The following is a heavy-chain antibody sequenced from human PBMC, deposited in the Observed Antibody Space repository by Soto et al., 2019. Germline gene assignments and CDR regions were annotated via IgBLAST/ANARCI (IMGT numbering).Heavy chain of an antibody. J-gene: IGHJ4*02. D-gene: IGHD2-21*02. CDR3: AKDRLVFCAGDCYPPSYFDY. V-gene: IGHV3-30*18. CDR1: GFTFSSYG. CDR2: ISEDGRNE. Sequence: QVHLVESGGGVVQPGRSLRLACAASGFTFSSYGMHWVRQAPGKGLEWVAVISEDGRNEYYADSVKGRFTISRDNSKNSVYLHMNTLRAEDTAVYYCAKDRLVFCAGDCYPPSYFDYWGQGTLVTVSS.